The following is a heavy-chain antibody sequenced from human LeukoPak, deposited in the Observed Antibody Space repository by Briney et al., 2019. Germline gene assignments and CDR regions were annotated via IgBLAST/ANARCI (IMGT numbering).Heavy chain of an antibody. CDR1: GFTFSSYS. D-gene: IGHD5-18*01. V-gene: IGHV3-48*02. J-gene: IGHJ6*02. CDR3: ARVTDTAMDYFYGMDV. CDR2: SSSSDSTK. Sequence: GRSLRLSCAASGFTFSSYSMNWVRQAPGKGLEWVSYSSSSDSTKYYADSVKGRFTISRDNAKNSLFLQMNSLRDEDTAVYYCARVTDTAMDYFYGMDVWGQGTTVTVSS.